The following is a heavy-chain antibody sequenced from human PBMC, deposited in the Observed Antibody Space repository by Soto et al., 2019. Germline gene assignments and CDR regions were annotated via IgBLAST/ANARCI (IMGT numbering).Heavy chain of an antibody. J-gene: IGHJ6*04. D-gene: IGHD2-2*01. Sequence: SETLSLTCPVSGCSISSNTYYWGWIRQPPGEGLEWIGSICYSGSTYYNPSLKSRVTISVDTSKNQFSLELSSVTAADTAVYYCSRQKGNVPPGHVWGKGTTVTVSS. CDR2: ICYSGST. CDR3: SRQKGNVPPGHV. CDR1: GCSISSNTYY. V-gene: IGHV4-39*01.